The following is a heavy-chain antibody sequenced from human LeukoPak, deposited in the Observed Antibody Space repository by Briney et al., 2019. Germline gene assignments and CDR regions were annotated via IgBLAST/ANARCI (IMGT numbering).Heavy chain of an antibody. CDR2: INPNSGGT. CDR1: GYTFTGYY. D-gene: IGHD2-15*01. J-gene: IGHJ4*02. CDR3: ARVRCSGGSCYSDY. V-gene: IGHV1-2*02. Sequence: ASVTVSRKASGYTFTGYYMHWVRQAPGQGLEWMGWINPNSGGTNYAQKFQGRVTMTRDTSISTAYMELSRLRSDDTAVYYCARVRCSGGSCYSDYWGQGTLVTVSS.